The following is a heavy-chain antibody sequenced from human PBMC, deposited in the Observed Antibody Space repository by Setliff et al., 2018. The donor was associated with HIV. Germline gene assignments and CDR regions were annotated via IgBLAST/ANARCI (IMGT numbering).Heavy chain of an antibody. CDR2: VNHRGST. Sequence: SETLSLTCAVYGGSFSGHYWSWIRQPPGKGMEWIGEVNHRGSTYYNPSLQSRVAISVDTSKNHFSLKLGSVTAADTAVYYCAGGYGSGSYPGDWGQGTLVTVSS. CDR1: GGSFSGHY. J-gene: IGHJ4*02. V-gene: IGHV4-34*01. CDR3: AGGYGSGSYPGD. D-gene: IGHD3-10*01.